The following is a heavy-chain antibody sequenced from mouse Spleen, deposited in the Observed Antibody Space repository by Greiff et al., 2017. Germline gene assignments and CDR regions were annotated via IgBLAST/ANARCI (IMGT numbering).Heavy chain of an antibody. Sequence: VQLQQSGTQLVRPGASVKISCKASGYSFTSYWMHWVKQRPGQGLEWIGMIDPSDSETRLNQKFKDKATLTVDKSSSTAYMQLSSPTSEDSAVYYCARDALLFYAMDYWGQGTSVTVSS. CDR3: ARDALLFYAMDY. J-gene: IGHJ4*01. CDR2: IDPSDSET. V-gene: IGHV1S127*01. D-gene: IGHD1-2*01. CDR1: GYSFTSYW.